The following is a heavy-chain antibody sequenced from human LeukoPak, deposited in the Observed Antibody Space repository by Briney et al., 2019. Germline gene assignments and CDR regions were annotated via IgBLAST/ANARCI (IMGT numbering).Heavy chain of an antibody. Sequence: SETLSLTCAVSGGSFSGYYWSWIRQPPGKGLEWIGEINHSGSTNYNPSLKSRVTISVDTSKNQFSLKLSSVTAADTAVYYCARASASYTMVQGVIITTYYFDYWGQGTLVTVSS. CDR1: GGSFSGYY. V-gene: IGHV4-34*01. D-gene: IGHD3-10*01. CDR2: INHSGST. J-gene: IGHJ4*02. CDR3: ARASASYTMVQGVIITTYYFDY.